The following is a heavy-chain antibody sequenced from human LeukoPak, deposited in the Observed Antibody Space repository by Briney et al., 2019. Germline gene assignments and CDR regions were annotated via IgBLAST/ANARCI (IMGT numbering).Heavy chain of an antibody. CDR3: ARGIYDSSGYPFDL. V-gene: IGHV4-59*01. CDR1: GGSISSYY. D-gene: IGHD3-22*01. J-gene: IGHJ2*01. Sequence: SETLSLTCTVSGGSISSYYWSWIRQPPGKGLGWIGYIYYSGSTNYNPSLKSRVTISVDTSKNQFSLKLSSVTAADTAVYYCARGIYDSSGYPFDLWGRGTLVTVSS. CDR2: IYYSGST.